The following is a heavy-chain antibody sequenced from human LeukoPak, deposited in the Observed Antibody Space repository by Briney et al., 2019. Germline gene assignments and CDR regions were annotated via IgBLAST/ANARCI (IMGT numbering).Heavy chain of an antibody. CDR1: GFTFSTYA. Sequence: GGSLGLSCSVSGFTFSTYAMHWVRQAPGEGLEYVSAISSNGDNTYYADSVKGRFTISRDNSKNTLYLQMSSLRPDDTAVYFCVRGTGYWGQGTLVTVSS. CDR3: VRGTGY. CDR2: ISSNGDNT. J-gene: IGHJ4*02. V-gene: IGHV3-64D*06.